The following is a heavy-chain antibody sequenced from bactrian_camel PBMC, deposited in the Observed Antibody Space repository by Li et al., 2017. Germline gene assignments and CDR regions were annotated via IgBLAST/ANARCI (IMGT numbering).Heavy chain of an antibody. CDR1: GGPISGKC. D-gene: IGHD1*01. CDR2: IDNNGRT. J-gene: IGHJ4*01. V-gene: IGHV3S53*01. Sequence: QVQLVESGGGLVQPGGSLRLSCAVSGGPISGKCMAWFRQAGGKERELVATIDNNGRTTYPDSVKGRFTISEDDARNTLYLWLNSLKPDDTAMYYCAVPNLYCIPGQYTDWGQGTQVTVS. CDR3: AVPNLYCIPGQYTD.